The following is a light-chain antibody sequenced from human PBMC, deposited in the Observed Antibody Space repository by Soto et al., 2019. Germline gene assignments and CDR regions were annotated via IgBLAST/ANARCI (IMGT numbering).Light chain of an antibody. Sequence: DIFMTHSPATLSVSPGERATLSCRASQSVRSNLAWYQQKPGQAPRLLIYGASTRATGIPARFSGSGSGTEFTLTISSLQSEDFAVYYCQQYNNRPTFGQGTQVDIK. CDR2: GAS. V-gene: IGKV3-15*01. CDR3: QQYNNRPT. J-gene: IGKJ1*01. CDR1: QSVRSN.